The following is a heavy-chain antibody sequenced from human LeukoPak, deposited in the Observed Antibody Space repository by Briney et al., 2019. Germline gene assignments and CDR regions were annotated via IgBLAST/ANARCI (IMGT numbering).Heavy chain of an antibody. V-gene: IGHV1-2*02. CDR3: AREHRSTANWFDP. CDR1: GYTFTGYY. CDR2: INPNSGGT. J-gene: IGHJ5*02. Sequence: SVKVSCKASGYTFTGYYMHWVRQAPGQGLEWMGWINPNSGGTNYAQKFQGRVTMTRDTSISTAYMELSRLRSDDTAVYYCAREHRSTANWFDPWGQGTLVTVSS.